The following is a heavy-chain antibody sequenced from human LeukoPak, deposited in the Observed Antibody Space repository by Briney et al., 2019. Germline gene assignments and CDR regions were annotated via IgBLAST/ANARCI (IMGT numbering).Heavy chain of an antibody. V-gene: IGHV1-2*02. J-gene: IGHJ4*02. CDR2: INLNTGDT. CDR1: GFTFIGYY. Sequence: ASVKVSFKASGFTFIGYYMHWVRQAPGQGLEWMGCINLNTGDTDYASKFQGKVTITRDTSITTAYMQLSWLRYDDTAVYYCARDQPALDYWGRGTLVTVSS. CDR3: ARDQPALDY.